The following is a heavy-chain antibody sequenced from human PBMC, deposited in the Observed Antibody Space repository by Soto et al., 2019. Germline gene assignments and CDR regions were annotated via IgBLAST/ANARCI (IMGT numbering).Heavy chain of an antibody. CDR3: TTPLTTGIHAYLVVEDYYDSSGYPNSVY. Sequence: PGGSLRLSCAASGFTFSNAWINWVRQAPGKGLEWVGRVKSKTHGGTTDYAEPVKGRFTISRDDSKNTVYLQMNSLKTEDTAVYYCTTPLTTGIHAYLVVEDYYDSSGYPNSVYWGQGTLVTVSS. V-gene: IGHV3-15*07. CDR2: VKSKTHGGTT. J-gene: IGHJ4*02. CDR1: GFTFSNAW. D-gene: IGHD3-22*01.